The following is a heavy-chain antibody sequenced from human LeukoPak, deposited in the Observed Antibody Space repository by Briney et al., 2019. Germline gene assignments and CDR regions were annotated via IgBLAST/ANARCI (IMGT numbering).Heavy chain of an antibody. CDR2: ISGSGGSR. Sequence: GGSLRLSCAASGFTFSNWVRQAPGKGLEWVSTISGSGGSRSYADSVKGRFTISRDNAKNSLCLQMNSLRAEDRAIYYCVRSGGYWGQGTLVTVSS. CDR1: GFTFSN. D-gene: IGHD1-26*01. V-gene: IGHV3-23*01. J-gene: IGHJ4*02. CDR3: VRSGGY.